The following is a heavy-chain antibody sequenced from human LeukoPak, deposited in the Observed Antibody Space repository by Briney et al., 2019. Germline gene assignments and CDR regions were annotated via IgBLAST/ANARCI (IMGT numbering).Heavy chain of an antibody. CDR2: IKQDGSEK. CDR1: DFPFSSYE. CDR3: ARIRDGYNPERYYFDY. J-gene: IGHJ4*02. Sequence: QSGGSLRLSCAASDFPFSSYEMNWVRQAPGKGLEWVANIKQDGSEKYYVDSVKGRFTISRDNAKNSLYLQMNSLRAEDTAVYYCARIRDGYNPERYYFDYWGQGTLVTVSS. D-gene: IGHD5-24*01. V-gene: IGHV3-7*01.